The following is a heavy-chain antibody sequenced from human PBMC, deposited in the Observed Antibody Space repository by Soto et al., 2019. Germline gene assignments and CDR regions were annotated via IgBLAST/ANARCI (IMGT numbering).Heavy chain of an antibody. CDR2: IWYDGSNK. CDR3: ARGSSSSDRYGMDV. Sequence: QVQLVESGGGVVQPGRSLRLSCAASGFTFSSYGMHWVRQAPGKGLEWVAVIWYDGSNKYYADSVKGRFTISRDNSKNTLHLLMNRLRAEDTAVYYCARGSSSSDRYGMDVWGQGTTVTVSS. V-gene: IGHV3-33*01. CDR1: GFTFSSYG. J-gene: IGHJ6*02.